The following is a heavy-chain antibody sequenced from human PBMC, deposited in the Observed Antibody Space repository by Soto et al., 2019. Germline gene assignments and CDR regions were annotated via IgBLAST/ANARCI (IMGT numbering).Heavy chain of an antibody. CDR1: GASIDSNGYS. V-gene: IGHV4-31*11. J-gene: IGHJ5*02. CDR3: ARGGSVWTALTCFDP. Sequence: QVHLQESGPGLVIPSQTLTLTCAVSGASIDSNGYSRTWSRQHPGKGLEWIGTNNNRGDTYYNPSLQRRLTISLDTYQNQCSLRLNAVTAADTGTYYCARGGSVWTALTCFDPGGQGIMFTVSS. CDR2: NNNRGDT. D-gene: IGHD6-19*01.